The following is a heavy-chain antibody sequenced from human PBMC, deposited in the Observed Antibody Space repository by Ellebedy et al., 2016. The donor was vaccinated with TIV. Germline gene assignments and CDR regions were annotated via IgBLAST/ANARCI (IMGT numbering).Heavy chain of an antibody. D-gene: IGHD2-2*01. CDR3: ARDFLCSSTSCFVFDY. CDR2: ISYDGSNK. J-gene: IGHJ4*02. CDR1: GFTFSDYA. Sequence: GGSLRLSCAASGFTFSDYAMHWVRQAPGKGLDWVAVISYDGSNKFYADSVKGRFTISRDNSKNTLYLRMSSLRAEDTAVYYCARDFLCSSTSCFVFDYWGQGTLVTVSS. V-gene: IGHV3-30-3*01.